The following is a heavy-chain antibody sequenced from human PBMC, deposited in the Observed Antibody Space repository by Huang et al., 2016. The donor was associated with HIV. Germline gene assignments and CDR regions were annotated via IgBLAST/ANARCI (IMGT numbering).Heavy chain of an antibody. CDR3: ATKTAAMDI. D-gene: IGHD1-7*01. CDR1: TFTFGAYW. J-gene: IGHJ6*02. V-gene: IGHV3-7*01. Sequence: VESGGRLVQPGGSIGLSCVGSTFTFGAYWMSWVRQSPGKGLEWVANIKQDESEKYYVESVKGRFNISRDNAKKVLFLEMNNVRVEDTATYYCATKTAAMDIWGQGTTVTVS. CDR2: IKQDESEK.